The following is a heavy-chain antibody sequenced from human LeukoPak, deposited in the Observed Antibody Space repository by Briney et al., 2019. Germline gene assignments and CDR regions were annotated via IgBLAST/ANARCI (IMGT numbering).Heavy chain of an antibody. CDR1: GFTFSDYY. V-gene: IGHV3-11*06. D-gene: IGHD4-17*01. CDR2: ISSSSSYT. CDR3: ARMLLRDYGDYYFDY. J-gene: IGHJ4*02. Sequence: GGSLRPSCAASGFTFSDYYMSWIRQAPGKGLEWVSYISSSSSYTNYADSVKGRFTISRDNAKNSLYLQMNSLRAEDTAVYYCARMLLRDYGDYYFDYWGQGTLVTVSS.